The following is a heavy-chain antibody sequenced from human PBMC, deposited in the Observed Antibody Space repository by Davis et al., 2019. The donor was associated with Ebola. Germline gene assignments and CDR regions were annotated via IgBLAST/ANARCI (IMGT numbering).Heavy chain of an antibody. D-gene: IGHD4-17*01. J-gene: IGHJ4*02. CDR2: INHSGST. CDR1: GGSFSGYY. Sequence: PSETLSLTCAVYGGSFSGYYWSWIRQPPGKGLEWIGEINHSGSTNYNPSLKSRVTISIDTSKNQFSLKLSSVTAADTAVYYCARAGRTTIDYWGQGTLVTVSS. V-gene: IGHV4-34*01. CDR3: ARAGRTTIDY.